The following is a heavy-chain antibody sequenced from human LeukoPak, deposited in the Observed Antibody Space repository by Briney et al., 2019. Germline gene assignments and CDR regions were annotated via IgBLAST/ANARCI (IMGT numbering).Heavy chain of an antibody. Sequence: YIYSSASTYYNPSLKSRLTISVDTSKTQFSLKLSSVTAADTAVYYCARCTGYYYYGMDVWGQGTTVTVSS. CDR2: IYSSAST. J-gene: IGHJ6*02. CDR3: ARCTGYYYYGMDV. D-gene: IGHD2-8*01. V-gene: IGHV4-30-4*01.